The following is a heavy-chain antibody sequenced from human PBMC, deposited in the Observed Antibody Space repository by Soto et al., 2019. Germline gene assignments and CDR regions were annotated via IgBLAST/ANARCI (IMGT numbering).Heavy chain of an antibody. CDR2: ISGSGGST. CDR3: AKVNSSGWYFDAFDS. CDR1: GFTFSSYA. Sequence: EVQLLESGGGLVQPGGSLRLSCAASGFTFSSYAMSWVRQAPGKGLEWVSAISGSGGSTYYADSVKGRFTISRDNSKTTLYLHMTRVRAEDTAVYYCAKVNSSGWYFDAFDSWGQVTMVTVSS. D-gene: IGHD6-19*01. J-gene: IGHJ3*02. V-gene: IGHV3-23*01.